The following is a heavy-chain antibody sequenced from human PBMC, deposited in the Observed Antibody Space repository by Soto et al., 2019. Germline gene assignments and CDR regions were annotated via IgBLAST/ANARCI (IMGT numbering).Heavy chain of an antibody. CDR1: GYTFTSYG. J-gene: IGHJ5*02. CDR3: ARVVGALGHGFDP. Sequence: QVQLVQSGAEVKKPGASVKVSCKASGYTFTSYGISWVRQAPGQGLEWMGRISAYNGNTNYAQKLQGRATMTTDTXTSTAHRERRSLRADDTAVYYCARVVGALGHGFDPWGQGTLVTVSS. CDR2: ISAYNGNT. V-gene: IGHV1-18*01. D-gene: IGHD1-26*01.